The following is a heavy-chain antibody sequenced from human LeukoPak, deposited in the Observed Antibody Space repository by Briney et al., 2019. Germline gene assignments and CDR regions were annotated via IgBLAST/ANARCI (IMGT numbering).Heavy chain of an antibody. V-gene: IGHV3-48*01. CDR2: ISISSSII. Sequence: GGSLRLSCAASGFTFSSYSMNWVRQAPGKGLEWVSYISISSSIIYYADSVKGRFTISRDNAKNSLYLQMNSLRAEDTAVYYCASKIAVAGTLDYWGQGTLVTVSS. J-gene: IGHJ4*02. CDR1: GFTFSSYS. CDR3: ASKIAVAGTLDY. D-gene: IGHD6-19*01.